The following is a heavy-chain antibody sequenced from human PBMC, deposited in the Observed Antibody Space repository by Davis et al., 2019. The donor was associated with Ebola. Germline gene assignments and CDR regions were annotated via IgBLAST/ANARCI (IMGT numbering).Heavy chain of an antibody. CDR3: ATHISYYYDSSGDYFDY. J-gene: IGHJ4*02. Sequence: ASVKVSCKASGYTLSDLSIHWVRQAPGKGLEWMGGLDPEDEETIYAQKFQGRVTMTEDTSTDTAYMELSSLRSEDTAVYYCATHISYYYDSSGDYFDYWGQGTLVTVSS. V-gene: IGHV1-24*01. D-gene: IGHD3-22*01. CDR2: LDPEDEET. CDR1: GYTLSDLS.